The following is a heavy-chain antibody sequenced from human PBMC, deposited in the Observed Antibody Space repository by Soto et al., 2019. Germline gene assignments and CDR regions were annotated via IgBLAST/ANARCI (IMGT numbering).Heavy chain of an antibody. CDR2: IGAYNRNT. CDR1: VYTLTSYV. CDR3: AGTGLYYDMLTGYYRGYYYGMDV. D-gene: IGHD3-9*01. J-gene: IGHJ6*02. Sequence: ASVNVTCQASVYTLTSYVICWVRQAPGRGVEGMGRIGAYNRNTNYAQKHDGRDTVTTETSTSTAYMKLRSLRSDDTDVYYCAGTGLYYDMLTGYYRGYYYGMDVWGQGTTVTVSS. V-gene: IGHV1-18*01.